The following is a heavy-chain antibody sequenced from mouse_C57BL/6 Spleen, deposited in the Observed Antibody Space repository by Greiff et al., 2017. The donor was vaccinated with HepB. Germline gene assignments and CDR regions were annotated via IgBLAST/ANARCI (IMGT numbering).Heavy chain of an antibody. Sequence: VQLQQSGGDLVKSGGSLKLSCTASGFTFSSYGMSWVRQTPDKRLEWVATISSGGSYPYYPDSVKGRFTISRDNAKNTLYLQMSSLKSEDTAMYYCARQGANFDYWGQGTTLTVSS. CDR3: ARQGANFDY. CDR2: ISSGGSYP. J-gene: IGHJ2*01. V-gene: IGHV5-6*01. CDR1: GFTFSSYG.